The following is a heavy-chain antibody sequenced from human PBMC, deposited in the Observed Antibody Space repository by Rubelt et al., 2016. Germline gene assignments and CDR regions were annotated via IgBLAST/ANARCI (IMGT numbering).Heavy chain of an antibody. V-gene: IGHV4-39*07. Sequence: WIRQPPGKGLEWIGSIYYSGSTYYNPSLTSRVPISVDTSKNQFSLKLSSVTAADTAVYYCARGHGGNSDYFDYWGQGTLVTVSS. CDR3: ARGHGGNSDYFDY. J-gene: IGHJ4*02. CDR2: IYYSGST. D-gene: IGHD4-23*01.